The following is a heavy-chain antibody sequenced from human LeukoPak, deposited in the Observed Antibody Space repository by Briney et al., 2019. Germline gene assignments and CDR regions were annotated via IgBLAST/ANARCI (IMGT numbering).Heavy chain of an antibody. V-gene: IGHV4-59*08. CDR3: ARGARGSYSY. CDR2: IFYSGST. CDR1: GGSISSYY. Sequence: PSETLSLTCTVSGGSISSYYWSWIRQPPGKGLEWIGYIFYSGSTNYNPSHKSRVTISVDTSKNQFSLNLSSVTAADTAVYYCARGARGSYSYWGQGTTVTVSS. D-gene: IGHD1-26*01. J-gene: IGHJ6*02.